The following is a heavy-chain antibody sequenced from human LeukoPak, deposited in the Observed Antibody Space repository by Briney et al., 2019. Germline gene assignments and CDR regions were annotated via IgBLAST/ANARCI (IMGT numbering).Heavy chain of an antibody. CDR1: GFTFSSYG. Sequence: PGGSLRLSCAASGFTFSSYGMHWVRQAPGKGLEWVSYISSGSTIYYADSVKGRFTISRDNAKNSLYLQMNSLRAEDTAVYYCAREGYYDILTGYPTHDAFDIWGQGTMVTVSS. D-gene: IGHD3-9*01. V-gene: IGHV3-48*04. CDR3: AREGYYDILTGYPTHDAFDI. J-gene: IGHJ3*02. CDR2: ISSGSTI.